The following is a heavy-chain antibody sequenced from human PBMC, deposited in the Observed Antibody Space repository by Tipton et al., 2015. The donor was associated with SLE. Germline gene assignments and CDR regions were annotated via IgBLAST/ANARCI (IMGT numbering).Heavy chain of an antibody. Sequence: TLSLTCTVSGGSISSSSYYWGWIRQPPGKGLEWVGSIYYSGSTYYNPSLKSRVTLSVDTSKNQFSLKLSSVTAADTAVYYCAAGSHDAFDIWGQGTMVTVSS. CDR3: AAGSHDAFDI. CDR1: GGSISSSSYY. J-gene: IGHJ3*02. V-gene: IGHV4-39*07. CDR2: IYYSGST. D-gene: IGHD2-15*01.